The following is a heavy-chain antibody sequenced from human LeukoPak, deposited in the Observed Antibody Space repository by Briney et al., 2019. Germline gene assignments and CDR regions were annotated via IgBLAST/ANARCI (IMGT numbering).Heavy chain of an antibody. V-gene: IGHV3-33*01. D-gene: IGHD3-22*01. Sequence: PGGFLRLSCVASGFTFSSYGMHWVRQAPGKGLEWVAVIWYDRTNKYYADSVKGRFTISRDSPKNTLYLQMNSLRAEDTAVYYCARAAYDNSGYLTLWGQGTLVTVSS. CDR3: ARAAYDNSGYLTL. CDR2: IWYDRTNK. J-gene: IGHJ4*02. CDR1: GFTFSSYG.